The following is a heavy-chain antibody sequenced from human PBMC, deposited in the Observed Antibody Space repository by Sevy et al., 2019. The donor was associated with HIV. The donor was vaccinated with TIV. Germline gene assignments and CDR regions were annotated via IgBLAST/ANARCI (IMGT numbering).Heavy chain of an antibody. V-gene: IGHV3-30-3*01. D-gene: IGHD3-22*01. CDR1: GFTFSSYA. CDR2: ISYDGSNK. Sequence: GGSLRLSCAASGFTFSSYAMHWVRQAPGKGLEWVAVISYDGSNKYYADSVKGRFTISRDNSKNTLYLQMNSLRAEDTAVDYCASEFMPIVVVINGYFDYWGQGTLVTVSS. CDR3: ASEFMPIVVVINGYFDY. J-gene: IGHJ4*02.